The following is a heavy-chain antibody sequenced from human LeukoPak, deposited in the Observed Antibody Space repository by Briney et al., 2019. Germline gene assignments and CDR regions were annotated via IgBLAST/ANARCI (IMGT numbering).Heavy chain of an antibody. CDR3: ASRYSGSYGDAFDI. V-gene: IGHV4-4*07. D-gene: IGHD1-26*01. J-gene: IGHJ3*02. CDR2: IYTSGST. Sequence: PSETLSLTCTVSGGSISSYYWSWIRQPAGKGLEWIGRIYTSGSTNYNPSLKSRVTMSVDTSKNQFSLKLSSVTAADTTVYYCASRYSGSYGDAFDIWGQGTMVTVSS. CDR1: GGSISSYY.